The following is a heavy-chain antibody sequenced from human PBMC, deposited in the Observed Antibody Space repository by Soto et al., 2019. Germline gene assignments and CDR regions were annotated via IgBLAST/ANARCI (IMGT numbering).Heavy chain of an antibody. Sequence: ASVKVSCKASGYTFTGYYMHWVRQAPGQGLEWMGWINPNSGGTNYAQKFQGWVTMTRDTSISTAYMELSRLRSDDTAVYYCARGDSSGRYVVDYYYGMDVWGQGTTVTVSS. J-gene: IGHJ6*02. V-gene: IGHV1-2*04. CDR2: INPNSGGT. CDR1: GYTFTGYY. CDR3: ARGDSSGRYVVDYYYGMDV. D-gene: IGHD6-19*01.